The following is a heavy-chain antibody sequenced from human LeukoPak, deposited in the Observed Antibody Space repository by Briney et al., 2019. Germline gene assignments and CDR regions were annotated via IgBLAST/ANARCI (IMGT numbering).Heavy chain of an antibody. CDR1: GGSISSSSYY. J-gene: IGHJ4*02. D-gene: IGHD6-25*01. V-gene: IGHV4-39*01. CDR2: IYYSGST. CDR3: ARLRSGWAMGPFDY. Sequence: SETLSLTCTVSGGSISSSSYYWGWIRQPPGKGLEWIGSIYYSGSTYYNPSLESRVTISVDTSKNQFSLKLSSVTAADTAVYYCARLRSGWAMGPFDYWGQGTLVTVSS.